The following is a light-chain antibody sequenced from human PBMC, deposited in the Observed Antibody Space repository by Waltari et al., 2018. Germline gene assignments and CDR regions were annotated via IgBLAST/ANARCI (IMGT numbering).Light chain of an antibody. Sequence: QSALTQPPSASGSPGQSVTISCTGTSSDVGGYNYVSWYQHHPAKAPKLMVYEVNMRPSGVPDRFSGSKSGNTASLTVSGLQAEDESDYYCSSYAGSNHLVFGGGTKLTVL. CDR2: EVN. CDR1: SSDVGGYNY. J-gene: IGLJ3*02. V-gene: IGLV2-8*01. CDR3: SSYAGSNHLV.